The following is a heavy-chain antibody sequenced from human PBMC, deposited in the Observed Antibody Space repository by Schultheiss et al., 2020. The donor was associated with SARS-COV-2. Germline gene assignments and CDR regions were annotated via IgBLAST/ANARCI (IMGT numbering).Heavy chain of an antibody. J-gene: IGHJ6*02. CDR2: ISSSSSYI. D-gene: IGHD1-26*01. Sequence: GESLKISCAASGFTFSSYSMNWVRQAPGKGLEWVSSISSSSSYIYYADSVKGRFTISRDNAKNSLYLQMNSLRAEDTAVYYCASAELRTWGYGMDVWGQGTTVTVSS. CDR3: ASAELRTWGYGMDV. V-gene: IGHV3-21*01. CDR1: GFTFSSYS.